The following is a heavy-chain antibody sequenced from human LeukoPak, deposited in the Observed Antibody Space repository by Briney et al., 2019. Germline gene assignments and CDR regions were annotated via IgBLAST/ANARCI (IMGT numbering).Heavy chain of an antibody. CDR1: GFTFSSYG. J-gene: IGHJ4*02. Sequence: GGSLRLSCAASGFTFSSYGMHWVRQAPGKGLEWVAVISYDGSNKYYADSVKGRFTISRDPSKSTLSLQMNSLRAEDTAIYYCTKEAAYSSSSYFDSWGQGTLVTVAS. V-gene: IGHV3-30*18. CDR3: TKEAAYSSSSYFDS. CDR2: ISYDGSNK. D-gene: IGHD6-6*01.